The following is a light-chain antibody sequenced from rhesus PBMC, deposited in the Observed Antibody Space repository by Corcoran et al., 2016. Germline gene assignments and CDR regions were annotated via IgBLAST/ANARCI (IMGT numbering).Light chain of an antibody. J-gene: IGLJ6*01. V-gene: IGLV2-32*02. CDR1: SSDIGGYNY. CDR2: EVS. Sequence: QAALTQPRSVSGSPGESVTISCTGTSSDIGGYNYVSWYQQHPGTAPKLMIYEVSKRPSGVSDRFSGSKSGNTASLTISGLQAEDEAHYYCSSYAGSNTFVFGSGTKLTVL. CDR3: SSYAGSNTFV.